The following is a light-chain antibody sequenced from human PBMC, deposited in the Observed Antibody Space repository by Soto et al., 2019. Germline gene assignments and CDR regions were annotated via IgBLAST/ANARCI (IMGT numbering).Light chain of an antibody. J-gene: IGKJ5*01. CDR2: WAS. CDR3: QQYNGLIT. Sequence: DIVMTQSPDSQAVSLGERATINCKSSQSVLYSSNNKNYLAWYQQKPGQPPKLLIYWASTRESGVPDRFSGSGSGTDFTLTISSLQPDDFATYYCQQYNGLITFGQGTRLEIK. CDR1: QSVLYSSNNKNY. V-gene: IGKV4-1*01.